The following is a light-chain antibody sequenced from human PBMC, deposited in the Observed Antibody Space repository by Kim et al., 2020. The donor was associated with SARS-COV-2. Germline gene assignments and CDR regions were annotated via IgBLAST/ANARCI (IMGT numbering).Light chain of an antibody. CDR3: QQYNDWPWT. CDR1: QSAGTN. CDR2: DSS. V-gene: IGKV3-15*01. Sequence: EIVMTQSPATLSVSPGERATLSCRASQSAGTNLAWYQHKPGQAPRLLISDSSPRATGIPARFSGSGSGTEFTLTISSLQSEDFALYYCQQYNDWPWTFGPGTKVDIK. J-gene: IGKJ1*01.